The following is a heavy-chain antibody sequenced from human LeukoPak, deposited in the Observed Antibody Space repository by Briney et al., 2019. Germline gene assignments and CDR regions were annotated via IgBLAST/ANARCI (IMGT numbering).Heavy chain of an antibody. D-gene: IGHD3-16*01. CDR3: ARDPGWGALDY. V-gene: IGHV3-7*03. Sequence: GGSLRLSCAASGFTFSSYAMSWVRQAPGKGLEWVANMNVDGSQKYPGDPVGGRFTISRDNVKNTLYLQMNSLRVEDTAVYYCARDPGWGALDYWGQGALVIVSS. CDR2: MNVDGSQK. J-gene: IGHJ4*02. CDR1: GFTFSSYA.